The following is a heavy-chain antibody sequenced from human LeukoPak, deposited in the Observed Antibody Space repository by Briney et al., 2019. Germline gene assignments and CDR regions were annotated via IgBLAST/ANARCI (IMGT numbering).Heavy chain of an antibody. Sequence: ASVKVSCMASGYPFTRYGISWVRQAPGQGLEWMGWISAYNGNTNYAQKLQGRVTMTTETSTSKAFIELRSLRSDDTAVYYCARDFHDGSGYGDYWGQGTLVTVSS. CDR3: ARDFHDGSGYGDY. D-gene: IGHD3-22*01. CDR1: GYPFTRYG. V-gene: IGHV1-18*01. J-gene: IGHJ4*02. CDR2: ISAYNGNT.